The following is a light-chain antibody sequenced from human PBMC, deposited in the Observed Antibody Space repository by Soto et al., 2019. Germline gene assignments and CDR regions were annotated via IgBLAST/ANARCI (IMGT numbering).Light chain of an antibody. CDR3: PQSYSTPT. Sequence: DIQMTQSPSSLSASVGDRVTITCRASQRISSYLNWYQQKPRKAPKLLFYAASSLQSVVPPRFSGSVSGTDFTLTSSSLQPEDFATYYCPQSYSTPTFGQGTKLEIK. V-gene: IGKV1-39*01. CDR1: QRISSY. CDR2: AAS. J-gene: IGKJ2*01.